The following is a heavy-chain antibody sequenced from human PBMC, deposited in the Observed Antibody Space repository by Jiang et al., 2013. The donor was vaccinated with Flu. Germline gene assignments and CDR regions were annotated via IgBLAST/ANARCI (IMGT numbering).Heavy chain of an antibody. CDR1: GDSPSAVEVTS. Sequence: SGSGLVKPSETLSLTCSISGDSPSAVEVTSGPGSATSPGKGLEWIGNVFYSGTAHYNPSLKSRAFISVDTARNQFSLKMTSVTAADTAVYYCARPRIAVPGTELGFFDPWGQGTLVTVSS. D-gene: IGHD6-13*01. CDR2: VFYSGTA. CDR3: ARPRIAVPGTELGFFDP. J-gene: IGHJ5*02. V-gene: IGHV4-39*01.